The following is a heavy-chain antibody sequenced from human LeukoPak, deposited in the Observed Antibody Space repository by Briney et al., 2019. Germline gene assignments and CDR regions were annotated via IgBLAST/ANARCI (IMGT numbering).Heavy chain of an antibody. D-gene: IGHD2-21*02. CDR3: VSGCGGDCYLFDY. Sequence: GGSLKLSCVASGSTFSSYWMSWVRQAPGKGLEWVAVISYDGSNEYYADSVKGRFTISRDNSKNTLYLQMNSLRTEDTAVYYCVSGCGGDCYLFDYWGQGTLVTVSS. CDR1: GSTFSSYW. CDR2: ISYDGSNE. V-gene: IGHV3-30-3*01. J-gene: IGHJ4*02.